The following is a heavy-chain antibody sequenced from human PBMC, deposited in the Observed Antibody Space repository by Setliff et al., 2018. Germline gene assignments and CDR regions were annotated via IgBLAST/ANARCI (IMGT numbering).Heavy chain of an antibody. V-gene: IGHV3-33*07. CDR2: IWYDGTNK. CDR1: GFTFSRYW. CDR3: VRVLDYYDSNGYSVDAFDV. J-gene: IGHJ3*01. Sequence: GGSLRLSCAASGFTFSRYWMSWVRQAPGKGLEWVAVIWYDGTNKYYADSVKGRFTISRDNSKNTLFLQMNSLKTEDTAVYYCVRVLDYYDSNGYSVDAFDVWGQGTMVTVSS. D-gene: IGHD3-22*01.